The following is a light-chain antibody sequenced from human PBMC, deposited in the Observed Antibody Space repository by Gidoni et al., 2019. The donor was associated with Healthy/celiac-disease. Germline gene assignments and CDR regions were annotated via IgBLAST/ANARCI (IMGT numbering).Light chain of an antibody. V-gene: IGKV1-8*01. CDR2: AAS. J-gene: IGKJ1*01. Sequence: AIRMTQSPSSFSASTGDRVTITSRASQGISSYLAWYQQKPGKAPKLLIYAASTLQSGVPSRFSGSGSGTDFTLTISCLQSEDFATYYCQQYYSYPLWTFGQGTKVEIK. CDR3: QQYYSYPLWT. CDR1: QGISSY.